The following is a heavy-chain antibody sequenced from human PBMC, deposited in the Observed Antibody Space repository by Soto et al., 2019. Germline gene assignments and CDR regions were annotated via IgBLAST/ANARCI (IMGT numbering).Heavy chain of an antibody. Sequence: EVQLLESGGGLVQPGGSLRLSCAASGFTFSSQTMSWVRQAPGKGLEWVSVISSSGSTSYTDSVEGRFTTSKDSSKKTLYLQLNSLRVEDTGVYYCAKGARDVESWCQGTLVSVSS. D-gene: IGHD5-12*01. CDR2: ISSSGST. V-gene: IGHV3-23*01. J-gene: IGHJ4*02. CDR1: GFTFSSQT. CDR3: AKGARDVES.